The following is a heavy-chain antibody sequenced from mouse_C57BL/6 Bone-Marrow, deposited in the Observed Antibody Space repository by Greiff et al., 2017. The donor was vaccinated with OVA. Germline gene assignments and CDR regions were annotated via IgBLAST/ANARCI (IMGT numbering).Heavy chain of an antibody. V-gene: IGHV2-2*01. D-gene: IGHD1-1*01. CDR3: ARSTTVVDGFAY. CDR1: GFSLTSYG. J-gene: IGHJ3*01. Sequence: QVQLQQSGPGLVQPSQSLSIPCTVSGFSLTSYGVHWVRQSPGKGLEWLGVLWSGGSTDYNAAFISRLSISKDNSKSQVFFKMNSLQADDTAIYYCARSTTVVDGFAYWGQGTLVTVSA. CDR2: LWSGGST.